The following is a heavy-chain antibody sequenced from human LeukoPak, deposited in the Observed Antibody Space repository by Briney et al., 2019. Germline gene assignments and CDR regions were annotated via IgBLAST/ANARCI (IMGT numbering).Heavy chain of an antibody. Sequence: ASVRVSCKASGYTFISYGFSWVRQAPGQGLEWMGWINTNTGNPTYAQGFTGRFVFSLDTSVNTAYLQISSLKVDDTAVYYCAREGGSSGYSYGYNWFAPWGQGTLVTVSS. CDR3: AREGGSSGYSYGYNWFAP. D-gene: IGHD5-18*01. V-gene: IGHV7-4-1*02. CDR2: INTNTGNP. CDR1: GYTFISYG. J-gene: IGHJ5*02.